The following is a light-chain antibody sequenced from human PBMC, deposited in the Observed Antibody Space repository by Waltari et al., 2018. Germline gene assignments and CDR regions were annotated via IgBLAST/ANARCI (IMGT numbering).Light chain of an antibody. CDR3: QQYGDSMT. J-gene: IGKJ1*01. CDR2: GAS. V-gene: IGKV3-20*01. Sequence: EIVLTQSPGTLSLSPGERVTLSCRASKGVSTSYLAWYQQKPGQAPRLLIYGASRRATGSADRFSGSGSGTDFTLTISRLEPEDFAVYYCQQYGDSMTFGQGTKVEIK. CDR1: KGVSTSY.